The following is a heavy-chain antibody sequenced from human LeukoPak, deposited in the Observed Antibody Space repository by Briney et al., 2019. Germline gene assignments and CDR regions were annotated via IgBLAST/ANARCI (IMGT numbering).Heavy chain of an antibody. CDR3: TRDWNDLDY. J-gene: IGHJ4*02. V-gene: IGHV3-30*03. Sequence: GGSLRLSCAASGFTFSNYGMHWVRQAPGKGLEGVAAISYDGSNKYYADSVKGRFTISRDNSRNMLYLQMNSLRAEDTAVYYSTRDWNDLDYWGQGTLVTVSS. D-gene: IGHD1-1*01. CDR1: GFTFSNYG. CDR2: ISYDGSNK.